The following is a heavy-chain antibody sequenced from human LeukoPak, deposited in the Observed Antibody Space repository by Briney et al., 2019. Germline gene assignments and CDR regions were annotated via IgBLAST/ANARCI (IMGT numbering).Heavy chain of an antibody. CDR2: INAGNGNT. CDR3: ARGLRYGDFDY. V-gene: IGHV1-3*01. J-gene: IGHJ4*02. CDR1: GYTFTSYA. Sequence: VASVKVSCKASGYTFTSYAMHWVRQAPGQRLEWMGWINAGNGNTKYPQKFQGRVTITRDTSASTAYMELSSLRSEDTAVYYCARGLRYGDFDYWGQGTLVTVSS. D-gene: IGHD4-17*01.